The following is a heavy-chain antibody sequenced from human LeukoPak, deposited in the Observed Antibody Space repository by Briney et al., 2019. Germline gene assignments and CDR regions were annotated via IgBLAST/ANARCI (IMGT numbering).Heavy chain of an antibody. CDR2: TYYRSKWYN. Sequence: SQTLSLTCAISGDSVSSNSAAWNWIRQSPSRGLEWLGRTYYRSKWYNDYEVSVKSRITINPDTSKNQFSLQLNSVTPEDTAVYYCARTSYYYDSSGNWFDPWGQGTLVTVSS. J-gene: IGHJ5*02. V-gene: IGHV6-1*01. CDR3: ARTSYYYDSSGNWFDP. CDR1: GDSVSSNSAA. D-gene: IGHD3-22*01.